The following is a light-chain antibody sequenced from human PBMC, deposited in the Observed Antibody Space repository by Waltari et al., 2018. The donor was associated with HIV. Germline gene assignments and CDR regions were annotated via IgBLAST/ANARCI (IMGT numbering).Light chain of an antibody. CDR1: QSVSNY. CDR2: DAS. CDR3: QQRSNWPPLT. Sequence: IVFTQSPATLSLSPGERATLSCRALQSVSNYVAWYQQKPGQPPRLLIYDASNRATGIPARFSGSGSGTDFTLTISSLEPEDSAVYYCQQRSNWPPLTFGGGTKVEI. V-gene: IGKV3-11*01. J-gene: IGKJ4*01.